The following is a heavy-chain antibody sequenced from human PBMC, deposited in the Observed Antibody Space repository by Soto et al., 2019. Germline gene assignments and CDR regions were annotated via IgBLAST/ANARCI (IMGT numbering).Heavy chain of an antibody. CDR3: PKASGWYGEFDY. CDR1: GFTFSSYA. CDR2: ISGSGGST. J-gene: IGHJ4*02. Sequence: EVQLLESGGGLVQPGGSLRLSCAASGFTFSSYAMSWIRQAPGKGLEWVSAISGSGGSTYYADSVKGRFTISIDNSKHTLYLQMNILIAEDTAVYYCPKASGWYGEFDYWGQGTLVTVTS. D-gene: IGHD3-10*01. V-gene: IGHV3-23*01.